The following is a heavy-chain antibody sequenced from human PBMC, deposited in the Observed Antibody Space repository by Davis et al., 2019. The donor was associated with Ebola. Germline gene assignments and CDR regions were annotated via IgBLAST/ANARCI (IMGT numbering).Heavy chain of an antibody. CDR3: ARRGEIVPTNHWYFDL. J-gene: IGHJ2*01. V-gene: IGHV4-30-2*01. CDR1: GGSITNGGYS. D-gene: IGHD5-12*01. Sequence: PSETLSLTCAVSGGSITNGGYSWSWIRQPPGKGLEWIGYIQHSGSAYYSPSLKSRVTLSVDRSKNQFSLKLTSVTAADTAVYYCARRGEIVPTNHWYFDLWGRGTLITVSS. CDR2: IQHSGSA.